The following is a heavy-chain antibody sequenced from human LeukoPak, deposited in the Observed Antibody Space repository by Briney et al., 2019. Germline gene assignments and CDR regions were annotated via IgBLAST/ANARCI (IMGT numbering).Heavy chain of an antibody. D-gene: IGHD3-22*01. CDR3: ARDFSLSITMIVVVMPDAFDI. V-gene: IGHV1-18*01. CDR2: ISAYNGNT. J-gene: IGHJ3*02. Sequence: SVKVSCKASGYTSTSYGISWVRQAPGQGLEWMGWISAYNGNTNYAQKLQGRVTMTTDTSTSTAYMELRSLRSDDTAVYYCARDFSLSITMIVVVMPDAFDIWGQGTMVTVSS. CDR1: GYTSTSYG.